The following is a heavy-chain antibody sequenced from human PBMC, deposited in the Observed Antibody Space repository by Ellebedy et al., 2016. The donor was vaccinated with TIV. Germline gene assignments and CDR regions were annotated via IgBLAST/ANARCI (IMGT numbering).Heavy chain of an antibody. D-gene: IGHD6-13*01. Sequence: GGSLRLSXVASGFTFSSFSMTWVRQAPGKGLEWVSSISGSGGGIFYADSVKGRFTISRDNAKNTLYLQMDTLRGEDTAVYYCARDVYSRGDYWGQGTLVTVSS. CDR1: GFTFSSFS. CDR3: ARDVYSRGDY. CDR2: ISGSGGGI. J-gene: IGHJ4*02. V-gene: IGHV3-23*01.